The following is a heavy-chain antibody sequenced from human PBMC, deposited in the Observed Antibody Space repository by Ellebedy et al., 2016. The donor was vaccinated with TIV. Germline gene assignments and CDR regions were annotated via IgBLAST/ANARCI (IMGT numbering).Heavy chain of an antibody. CDR2: ISSGDSTT. D-gene: IGHD5-18*01. CDR1: GFTFSIYA. J-gene: IGHJ6*02. Sequence: GESLKISCAASGFTFSIYAMSWVRQAPGKGLEWVSAISSGDSTTYYADSVKGRFTISRDNSKDTLYLQVSSLRVEDTAIYYCAKDFNPDTHLVHGMDVWGQGTTVTVSS. CDR3: AKDFNPDTHLVHGMDV. V-gene: IGHV3-23*01.